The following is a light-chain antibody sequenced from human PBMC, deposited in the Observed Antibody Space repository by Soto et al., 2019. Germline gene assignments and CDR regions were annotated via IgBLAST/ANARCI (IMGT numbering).Light chain of an antibody. Sequence: QSVLTQPPSVSGAPGQRVTISCIGSSSNIGAGDDVHWYQQLPGTDPKLLISGDTNRPSVVPDRFSDSKSATSAYLVITGLQAEAEADYYCQSYDSALNVYVVFGGGTKLTVL. CDR2: GDT. J-gene: IGLJ2*01. CDR1: SSNIGAGDD. V-gene: IGLV1-40*01. CDR3: QSYDSALNVYVV.